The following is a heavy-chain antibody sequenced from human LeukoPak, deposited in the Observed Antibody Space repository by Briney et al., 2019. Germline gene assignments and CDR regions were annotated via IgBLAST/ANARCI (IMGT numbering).Heavy chain of an antibody. D-gene: IGHD3-22*01. Sequence: ASVKVPCKASGYTFTSYGISWVRQAPGQGLEWMGWISAYNGNTNYAQKLQGRVTMTTDTSTSTAYMGLRSLRSDDTAVYYCARARGYYDSSGYCFDYWGQGTLVTVSS. CDR2: ISAYNGNT. CDR3: ARARGYYDSSGYCFDY. V-gene: IGHV1-18*01. J-gene: IGHJ4*02. CDR1: GYTFTSYG.